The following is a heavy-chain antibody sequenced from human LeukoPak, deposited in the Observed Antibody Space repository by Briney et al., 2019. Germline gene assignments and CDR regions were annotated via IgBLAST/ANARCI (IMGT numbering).Heavy chain of an antibody. Sequence: GGSLRLSCAASGFTFTSYGMHWVRQAPGKGLEWVAFIRYDGSNRNYADSVKGRFTISRDNSRNTLYLQMNSLRAEDTAVYYCAKGGYSYDSSGHNYFDYWGQGTLVTVSS. CDR3: AKGGYSYDSSGHNYFDY. J-gene: IGHJ4*02. CDR2: IRYDGSNR. V-gene: IGHV3-30*02. CDR1: GFTFTSYG. D-gene: IGHD3-22*01.